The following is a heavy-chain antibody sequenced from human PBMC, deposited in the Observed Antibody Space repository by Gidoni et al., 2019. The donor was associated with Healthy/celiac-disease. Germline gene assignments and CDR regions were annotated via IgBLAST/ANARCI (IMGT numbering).Heavy chain of an antibody. V-gene: IGHV4-61*02. CDR2: IYTSGST. J-gene: IGHJ5*02. CDR1: GCSIRSGSYY. CDR3: ARGRMTTGAEGWFDP. D-gene: IGHD4-17*01. Sequence: QVQLQASGPGLVKPSQTLSLTCTVSGCSIRSGSYYWSWIRQPAGKGLEWIGRIYTSGSTNYNPSLKSRVTISVDTSKNQFSLKLSSVTAADTAVYYCARGRMTTGAEGWFDPWGQGTLVTVSS.